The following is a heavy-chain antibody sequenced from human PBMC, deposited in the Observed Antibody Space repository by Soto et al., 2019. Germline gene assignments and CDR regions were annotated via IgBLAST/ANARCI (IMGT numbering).Heavy chain of an antibody. V-gene: IGHV3-33*01. CDR2: IWYDGSNK. J-gene: IGHJ3*02. Sequence: QVQLVESGGGVVQPGRSLRLSCAASGFTFSSYGMHWVRQAPGKGLEWVAVIWYDGSNKYYADSVKGRFTISRDNSKNTLYLQMNSLRAEDTAVYYCARDVLVGNDAFDILGQGTMVTVSS. CDR1: GFTFSSYG. CDR3: ARDVLVGNDAFDI. D-gene: IGHD3-3*02.